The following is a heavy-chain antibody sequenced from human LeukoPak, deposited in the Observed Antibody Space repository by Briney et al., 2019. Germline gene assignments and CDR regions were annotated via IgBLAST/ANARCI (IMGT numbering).Heavy chain of an antibody. J-gene: IGHJ4*02. CDR2: ISGSGGST. V-gene: IGHV3-23*01. CDR1: GFTFSSYA. D-gene: IGHD3-10*01. CDR3: ARVRWFGELIFDY. Sequence: GGSLRLSCAASGFTFSSYAMSWVRQAPGKGLEWVSSISGSGGSTYYADSVKGRSTISRDNSKNTLYLQMNSLRAEDTAVYYCARVRWFGELIFDYWGQGTLVTVSS.